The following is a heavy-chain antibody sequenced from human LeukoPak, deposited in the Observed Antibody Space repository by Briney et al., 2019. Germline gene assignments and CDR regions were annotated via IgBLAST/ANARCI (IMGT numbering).Heavy chain of an antibody. Sequence: SQTLSLTCTVSGGSISSGDYYWSWIRQPPGKGLEWIGYIYYSGSTYYNPSVKSRVTISVDTSKNQFSLKVSSVTAADTAVYYCAREVSRWPYYFDYWGQGTLVTVSS. CDR1: GGSISSGDYY. D-gene: IGHD4-23*01. CDR3: AREVSRWPYYFDY. J-gene: IGHJ4*02. CDR2: IYYSGST. V-gene: IGHV4-30-4*01.